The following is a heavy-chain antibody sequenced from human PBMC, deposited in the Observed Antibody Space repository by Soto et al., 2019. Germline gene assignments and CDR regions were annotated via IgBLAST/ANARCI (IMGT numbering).Heavy chain of an antibody. V-gene: IGHV1-69*13. CDR3: ARDEGYSSSWYGMDV. Sequence: ASVKVSCKASGGTFSSYAISWVRQAPGQGLEWMGGIIPIFGTANYAQKFQGRVTITADESTRTAYMELSSLRSEDTAVYYCARDEGYSSSWYGMDVWGKGTTVTVSS. J-gene: IGHJ6*04. CDR2: IIPIFGTA. CDR1: GGTFSSYA. D-gene: IGHD6-13*01.